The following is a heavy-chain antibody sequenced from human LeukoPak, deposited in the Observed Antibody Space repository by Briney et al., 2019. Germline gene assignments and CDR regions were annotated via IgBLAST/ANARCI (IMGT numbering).Heavy chain of an antibody. CDR2: TSHSGST. CDR3: ARESRYRVRGVNPPYFDY. D-gene: IGHD3-10*01. V-gene: IGHV4-34*01. CDR1: GFTFSDYW. J-gene: IGHJ4*02. Sequence: PGGSLRLSCAGSGFTFSDYWMTWIRQPPGQGLEWIGETSHSGSTYYNPSLESRVTISVDTSKNQFSLKLSSVTAADTAVYYCARESRYRVRGVNPPYFDYWGQGTLVTVSS.